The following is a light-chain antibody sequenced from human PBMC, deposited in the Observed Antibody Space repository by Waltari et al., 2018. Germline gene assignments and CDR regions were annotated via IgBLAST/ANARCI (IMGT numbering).Light chain of an antibody. Sequence: SYVLTQPPSVSVAPGETARITCGGNNIGSKSVHWYQQEPGQAPILVIYYNNDRPSGIPEGCSGSNSGNTATLAISRVDAGDEADYYCQVWDSDSDHVVFGGGTKLAVL. CDR2: YNN. CDR3: QVWDSDSDHVV. CDR1: NIGSKS. V-gene: IGLV3-21*01. J-gene: IGLJ2*01.